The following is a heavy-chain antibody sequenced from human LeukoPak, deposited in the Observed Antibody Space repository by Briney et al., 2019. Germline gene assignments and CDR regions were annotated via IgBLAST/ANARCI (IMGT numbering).Heavy chain of an antibody. V-gene: IGHV3-74*01. CDR2: VNTDGSTT. J-gene: IGHJ4*02. CDR1: GFTFSGSY. CDR3: ARGSSSFDY. Sequence: GGSLRLSCAASGFTFSGSYMHWVRQAPGKGLVWVSRVNTDGSTTTYADSVKGRFTISRDNAKNSLFLQVNSLRAEDTAVYYCARGSSSFDYWGQGTLVTVSS. D-gene: IGHD2-2*01.